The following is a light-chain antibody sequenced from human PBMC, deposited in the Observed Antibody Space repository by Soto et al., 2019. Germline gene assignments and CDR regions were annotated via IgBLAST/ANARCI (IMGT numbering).Light chain of an antibody. CDR1: HGVSSS. CDR3: QQYNNWPPFT. CDR2: DTS. V-gene: IGKV3-15*01. Sequence: EIVMTQSPATLSMSPGERATLSCRASHGVSSSVAWYQQKPGQAPRLLMYDTSTRAAGVPARFSGSGSGTEFALPISSLQSEDSAVSYCQQYNNWPPFTFGQGTKLEIK. J-gene: IGKJ2*01.